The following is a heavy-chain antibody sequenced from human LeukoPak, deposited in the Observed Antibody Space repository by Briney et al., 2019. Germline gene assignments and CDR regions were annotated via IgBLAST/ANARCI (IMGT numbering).Heavy chain of an antibody. D-gene: IGHD3-22*01. CDR3: ARSPMIVPFDL. CDR2: INTNTGNP. J-gene: IGHJ2*01. Sequence: GASVKVSCKASGYTFTNYGITWVRQAPGQGLEWMGWINTNTGNPTYAQGFTGRFVFSLDTSVSTAYLQISSLKAEDTAVYYCARSPMIVPFDLWGRGTLVTVSS. CDR1: GYTFTNYG. V-gene: IGHV7-4-1*02.